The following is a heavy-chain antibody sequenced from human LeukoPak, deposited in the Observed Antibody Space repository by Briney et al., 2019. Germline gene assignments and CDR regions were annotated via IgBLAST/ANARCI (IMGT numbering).Heavy chain of an antibody. J-gene: IGHJ4*02. CDR2: ISGSGGST. Sequence: LSGGSLRLSCAASGFTFSSYSMNWVRQAPGKGLEWVSAISGSGGSTYYADSVKGRFTISRDNSKNTLYLQMNSLRAEDTAVYYCAKGQRDGDSAPFDYWGQGTLVTVSS. D-gene: IGHD4-17*01. V-gene: IGHV3-23*01. CDR3: AKGQRDGDSAPFDY. CDR1: GFTFSSYS.